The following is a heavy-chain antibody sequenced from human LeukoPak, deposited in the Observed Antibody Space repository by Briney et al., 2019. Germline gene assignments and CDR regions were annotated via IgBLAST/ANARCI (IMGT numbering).Heavy chain of an antibody. CDR1: RFTFSSYA. Sequence: QPGGSLRLSCAASRFTFSSYAIHWVRQAPGKGLEYISAIRSNGGSTYYADSVKGRFTISRDNSKNTLYLQMSSLRAEDTAVYYCVKGGGYCSSTSCPPPYYFDYWGQGTLVTVSS. V-gene: IGHV3-64D*06. CDR2: IRSNGGST. J-gene: IGHJ4*02. D-gene: IGHD2-2*01. CDR3: VKGGGYCSSTSCPPPYYFDY.